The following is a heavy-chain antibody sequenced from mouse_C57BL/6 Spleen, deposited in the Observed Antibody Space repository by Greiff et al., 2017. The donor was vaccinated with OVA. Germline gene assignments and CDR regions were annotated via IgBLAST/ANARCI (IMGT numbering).Heavy chain of an antibody. V-gene: IGHV1-64*01. Sequence: QVQLQQSGAELVKPGASVKLSCKASGYTFTSYWMHWVKQRPGQGLEWIGMIHPNSGSTNYNEKFKSKATLTVDKSSSTAYMQLSSLTSEDSAVYYCARSDYGNYAGDYWGQGTTLTVSS. CDR3: ARSDYGNYAGDY. J-gene: IGHJ2*01. CDR1: GYTFTSYW. CDR2: IHPNSGST. D-gene: IGHD2-1*01.